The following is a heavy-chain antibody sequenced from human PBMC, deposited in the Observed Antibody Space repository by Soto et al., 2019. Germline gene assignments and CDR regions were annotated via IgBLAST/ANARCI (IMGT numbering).Heavy chain of an antibody. J-gene: IGHJ6*03. CDR2: ISAYNGNT. V-gene: IGHV1-18*01. CDR3: ASHSASDYYYYYMDV. Sequence: QVQLVQSGAEVKKPGASVKVSCKASGYTFTSYGISWVRQAPGQGLEGMGWISAYNGNTNYAQKLQGRVTMTTDTSTSTAYMALRSLRSDDTAVYCCASHSASDYYYYYMDVWGKGTTVTVSS. D-gene: IGHD1-26*01. CDR1: GYTFTSYG.